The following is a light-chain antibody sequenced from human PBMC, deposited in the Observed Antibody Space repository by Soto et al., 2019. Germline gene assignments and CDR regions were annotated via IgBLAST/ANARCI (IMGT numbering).Light chain of an antibody. V-gene: IGKV3-15*01. J-gene: IGKJ5*01. Sequence: EIMMTQSPATLSVSPGERATLSCRASQSVSSNLAWYQQKPGQPPGRLLYGASTRATGIPAKFSGGGSGTEFTLTISSLEPEDLAVYYCQQYSKWPPFTFGQGTRLEVK. CDR1: QSVSSN. CDR3: QQYSKWPPFT. CDR2: GAS.